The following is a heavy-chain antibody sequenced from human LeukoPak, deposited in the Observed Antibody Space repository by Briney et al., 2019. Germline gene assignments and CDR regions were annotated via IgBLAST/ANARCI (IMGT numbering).Heavy chain of an antibody. Sequence: ASVKGSCKVSGYTLTELSMHWVRQAPAKGFEWMGGFDPEGGETIYAQKIQGRVTMTEDTSTDTAYMELSSLRSEDTAVYYCATDSGSSWYNGFDYWGQGTLVTVSS. CDR2: FDPEGGET. CDR3: ATDSGSSWYNGFDY. D-gene: IGHD6-13*01. V-gene: IGHV1-24*01. J-gene: IGHJ4*02. CDR1: GYTLTELS.